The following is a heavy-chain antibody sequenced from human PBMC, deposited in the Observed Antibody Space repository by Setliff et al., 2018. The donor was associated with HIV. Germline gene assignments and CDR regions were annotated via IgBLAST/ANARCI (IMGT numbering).Heavy chain of an antibody. D-gene: IGHD3-10*01. Sequence: ASVKVSCKASGYTFTNYNIHWVQQAPGKGLQWMGRIDPKNGKTIYAEKFQGRVTIIADTSIDTTYMELTSLRSDDTAVYYCASEGITMVRGAIIRSAFDIWGQGTMVTVSS. J-gene: IGHJ3*02. CDR3: ASEGITMVRGAIIRSAFDI. V-gene: IGHV1-69-2*01. CDR1: GYTFTNYN. CDR2: IDPKNGKT.